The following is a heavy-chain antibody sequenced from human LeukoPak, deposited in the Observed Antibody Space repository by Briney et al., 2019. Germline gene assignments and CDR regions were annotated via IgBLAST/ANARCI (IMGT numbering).Heavy chain of an antibody. D-gene: IGHD3-22*01. V-gene: IGHV3-23*01. CDR1: GFTFSSYA. J-gene: IGHJ4*02. CDR2: ISGSGGST. CDR3: AKSPSYYDSSSPFDY. Sequence: GGSLRLSCAASGFTFSSYAMSWVRQAPGKGLEWVSAISGSGGSTNYADSVKGRFTISRDNSKNTLYLQMNSLRAEDTAVYYCAKSPSYYDSSSPFDYWGQGTLVTVSS.